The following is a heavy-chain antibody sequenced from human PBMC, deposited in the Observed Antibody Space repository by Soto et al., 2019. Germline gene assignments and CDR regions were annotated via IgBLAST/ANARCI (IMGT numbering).Heavy chain of an antibody. CDR1: GYTFTSYY. Sequence: ASVKVSCKASGYTFTSYYMHWVRQAPGQGLEWMGIINPSGGSTSYAQKFQGRVTMTRDTSTSTVYMKLSSLRSEDTAVYYCAREPSITIFGVVIRDYGMDVWGQGTTVTVSS. CDR3: AREPSITIFGVVIRDYGMDV. V-gene: IGHV1-46*01. D-gene: IGHD3-3*01. J-gene: IGHJ6*02. CDR2: INPSGGST.